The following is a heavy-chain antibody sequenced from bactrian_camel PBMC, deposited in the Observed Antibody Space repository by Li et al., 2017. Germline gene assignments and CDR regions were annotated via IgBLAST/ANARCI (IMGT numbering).Heavy chain of an antibody. V-gene: IGHV3S1*01. CDR3: TRETQWVGYHEFAEY. CDR2: LDSDGIA. Sequence: QLVESGGGSVQAGGSLRLSCAASTYTSNGHCMAWFRQTPGNGREAVAALDSDGIADYAGFVKGRFTISRDNAKNTLYLQLNSLTREDSAMYYCTRETQWVGYHEFAEYWGQGTQVTVS. J-gene: IGHJ4*01. CDR1: TYTSNGHC. D-gene: IGHD5*01.